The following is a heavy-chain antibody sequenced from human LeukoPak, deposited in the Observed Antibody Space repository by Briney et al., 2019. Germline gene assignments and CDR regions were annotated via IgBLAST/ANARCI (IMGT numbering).Heavy chain of an antibody. J-gene: IGHJ3*02. CDR1: GYTFTGYY. CDR3: ARERGYYDSSGYYDAFDI. V-gene: IGHV1-2*02. Sequence: ASVKASCKASGYTFTGYYMYCVRQAPGQGLECMVWFNPNSGGTNYVQKILCGGTMSRDTSISTAYMELSRLRSDDTAVYYCARERGYYDSSGYYDAFDIWGQGTMVTVSS. CDR2: FNPNSGGT. D-gene: IGHD3-22*01.